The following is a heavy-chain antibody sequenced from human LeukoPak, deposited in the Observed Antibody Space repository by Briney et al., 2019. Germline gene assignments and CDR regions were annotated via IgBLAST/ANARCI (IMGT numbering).Heavy chain of an antibody. D-gene: IGHD2-2*02. CDR1: GCRFTSYW. V-gene: IGHV5-51*01. CDR3: ARLQDIVVVPAATPRCAFDI. Sequence: GPLKISCKGSGCRFTSYWIGWVRQMPGKGREGMGLIYPGDSDTRYSPSFKGQVTISADKYISTAYLQWSSLKASDTAMYYCARLQDIVVVPAATPRCAFDIWGQGTMVTVSS. J-gene: IGHJ3*02. CDR2: IYPGDSDT.